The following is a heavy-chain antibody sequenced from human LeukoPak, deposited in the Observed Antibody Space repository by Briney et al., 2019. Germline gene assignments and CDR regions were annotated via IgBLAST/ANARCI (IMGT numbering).Heavy chain of an antibody. CDR3: AREGVNYYDSSGYYAVS. CDR1: GFTVSSNY. D-gene: IGHD3-22*01. J-gene: IGHJ5*02. CDR2: IYSGGAT. Sequence: GGSLRLSCAASGFTVSSNYMSWVRQAPGKGLEWVSVIYSGGATYYSDSVRGRFTISRDSSQNTVYLQMNSLRAEDTAVYYCAREGVNYYDSSGYYAVSWGQGTLVTVSS. V-gene: IGHV3-66*01.